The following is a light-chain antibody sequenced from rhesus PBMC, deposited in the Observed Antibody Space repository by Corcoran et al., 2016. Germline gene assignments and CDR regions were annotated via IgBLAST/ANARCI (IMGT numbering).Light chain of an antibody. J-gene: IGKJ3*01. CDR1: QGTSSR. V-gene: IGKV1-22*01. CDR2: KES. CDR3: LQYSSSPFT. Sequence: DIQMTQSPSSLSASVGDKVTITCRASQGTSSRLAWYQQKPGKAPKLLIYKESSLQSGVPSRSSGSGSGTDFTLTISSLQPEDFATYFCLQYSSSPFTFDPGTKLDIK.